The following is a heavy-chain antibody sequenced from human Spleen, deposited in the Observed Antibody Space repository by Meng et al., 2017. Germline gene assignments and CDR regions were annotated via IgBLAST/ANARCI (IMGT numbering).Heavy chain of an antibody. Sequence: SETLSLTCAVYGGSFSGYYWSWIRQPPGKGLEWIGEINHSGSTNYNPSLKSRVTMSVDTSKNQFSLKLSSVTAADTAVYYCARRSGSYKSGYDYWGQGTLVTVSS. CDR1: GGSFSGYY. J-gene: IGHJ4*02. CDR3: ARRSGSYKSGYDY. D-gene: IGHD1-26*01. CDR2: INHSGST. V-gene: IGHV4-34*01.